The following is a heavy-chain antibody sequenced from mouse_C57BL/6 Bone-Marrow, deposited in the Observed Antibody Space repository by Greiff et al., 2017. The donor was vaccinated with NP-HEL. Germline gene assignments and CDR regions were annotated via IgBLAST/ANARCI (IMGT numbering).Heavy chain of an antibody. V-gene: IGHV1-74*01. CDR3: AIVPLYGNYGYYYAMDY. Sequence: VKLQQPGAELVKPGASVKVSCKASGYTFTSYWMHWVKQRPGQGLEWIGRIHPSDSDTNYNQKFKGKATLTVDKSSSTAYMQLSSLTSEDSAVYYCAIVPLYGNYGYYYAMDYWGQGTSVTVSS. D-gene: IGHD2-1*01. J-gene: IGHJ4*01. CDR2: IHPSDSDT. CDR1: GYTFTSYW.